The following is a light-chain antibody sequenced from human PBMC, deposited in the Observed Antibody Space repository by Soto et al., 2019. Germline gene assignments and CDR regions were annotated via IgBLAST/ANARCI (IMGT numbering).Light chain of an antibody. CDR2: RNN. J-gene: IGLJ2*01. CDR3: AAWDDSLSGVV. CDR1: SSNIGSNY. V-gene: IGLV1-47*01. Sequence: QSVLTQPPSASGTPGQRVTISCSGSSSNIGSNYVYWYQQLPGTAPKVLIYRNNQRPSGFPDRFSGSKSGTSTSLAISGLRSEDEADYYCAAWDDSLSGVVFGGGTKVTVL.